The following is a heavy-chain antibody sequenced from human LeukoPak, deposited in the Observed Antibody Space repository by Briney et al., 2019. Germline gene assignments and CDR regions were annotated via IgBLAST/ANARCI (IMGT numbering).Heavy chain of an antibody. CDR2: ISTSSGYI. V-gene: IGHV3-21*06. CDR3: ARGRGYSVSSDAFDI. Sequence: GGSLRLSCAASGFTFSSYSMNWVRQAPGKGLEWVSSISTSSGYIYYADSLEGRFTISRDNAQNSLYLQMDSLRAEDTAMYYCARGRGYSVSSDAFDIWGQGTMVTVSP. D-gene: IGHD5/OR15-5a*01. CDR1: GFTFSSYS. J-gene: IGHJ3*02.